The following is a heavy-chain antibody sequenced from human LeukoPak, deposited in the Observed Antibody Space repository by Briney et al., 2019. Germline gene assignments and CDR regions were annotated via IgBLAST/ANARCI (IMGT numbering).Heavy chain of an antibody. CDR3: ARDWYYAIDF. J-gene: IGHJ2*01. CDR2: ITSDGSST. V-gene: IGHV3-74*01. D-gene: IGHD2/OR15-2a*01. CDR1: GFTFSSYA. Sequence: GGSLRLSCAASGFTFSSYAMSWVRQAPGEGLEWVSGITSDGSSTIYADSVKGRFTISRDNAKNTLYLQMNSLRAEDTAVYYCARDWYYAIDFWGRGALVTVSS.